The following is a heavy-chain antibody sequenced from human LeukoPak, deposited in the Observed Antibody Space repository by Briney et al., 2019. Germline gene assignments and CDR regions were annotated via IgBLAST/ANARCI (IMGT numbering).Heavy chain of an antibody. CDR1: GFTFSSYA. CDR3: AKDGGYDSGLDY. J-gene: IGHJ4*02. CDR2: ISYDGSNK. D-gene: IGHD5-12*01. V-gene: IGHV3-30*04. Sequence: GGSLRLSCAASGFTFSSYAMHWVRQAPGKGLEWVAVISYDGSNKYYADSVKGRFTISRDNSKNTLYLQMNSLRAEDTAVYYCAKDGGYDSGLDYWGQGTLVTVSS.